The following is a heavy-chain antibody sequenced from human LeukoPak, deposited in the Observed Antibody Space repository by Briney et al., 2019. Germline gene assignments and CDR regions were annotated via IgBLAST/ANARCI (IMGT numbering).Heavy chain of an antibody. CDR2: ISASGSST. J-gene: IGHJ4*02. V-gene: IGHV3-23*01. CDR3: ARDPSRYSGYDLPFDY. Sequence: PGGSLRLSCAASGFTFSNYAMSWVRQAPGKGLEWVSAISASGSSTYYADSVKDHFTISRDKSKSTLYLQMNNLRAEDTAVYYCARDPSRYSGYDLPFDYWGQGTLVTVSS. CDR1: GFTFSNYA. D-gene: IGHD5-12*01.